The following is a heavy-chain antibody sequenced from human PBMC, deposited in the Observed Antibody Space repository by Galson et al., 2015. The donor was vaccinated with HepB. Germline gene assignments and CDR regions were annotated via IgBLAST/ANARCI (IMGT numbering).Heavy chain of an antibody. CDR1: GFTFSSYA. CDR3: AKAEYSSSWYTYYYYYYGMDV. J-gene: IGHJ6*02. D-gene: IGHD6-13*01. CDR2: ISGSGGST. Sequence: LRLSCAASGFTFSSYAMSWVRQAPGKGLEWVSAISGSGGSTYYADSVKGRFTISRDNSKNTLYLQMNSLRAEDTAVYYCAKAEYSSSWYTYYYYYYGMDVWGQGTTVTVSS. V-gene: IGHV3-23*01.